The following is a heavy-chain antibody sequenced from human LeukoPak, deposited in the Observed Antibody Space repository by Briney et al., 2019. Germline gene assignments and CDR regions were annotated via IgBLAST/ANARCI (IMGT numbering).Heavy chain of an antibody. Sequence: GSLRLSCAASGFTFSSYAMSWVPQAPGKGLEWVSAISGSGGSTYYADSVKGRFTISRDNSKNTLYLQMNSLRAEDTAVYYCARSRAGYYDSSGYPFDYWGQGTLVTVSS. V-gene: IGHV3-23*01. CDR2: ISGSGGST. CDR3: ARSRAGYYDSSGYPFDY. D-gene: IGHD3-22*01. CDR1: GFTFSSYA. J-gene: IGHJ4*02.